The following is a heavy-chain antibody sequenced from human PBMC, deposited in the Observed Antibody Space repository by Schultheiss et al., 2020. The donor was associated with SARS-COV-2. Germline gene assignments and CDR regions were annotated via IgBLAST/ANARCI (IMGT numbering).Heavy chain of an antibody. CDR2: IGTAGDT. Sequence: GESLKISCAASGFTFSSYDMHWVRQATGKGLEWVSAIGTAGDTYYPGSVKGRFTISRENAKNSLYLQMNSLRAGDTAVYYCARDSGYSYGFGYYYGMDVWGQGTTVTVSS. CDR3: ARDSGYSYGFGYYYGMDV. CDR1: GFTFSSYD. V-gene: IGHV3-13*01. D-gene: IGHD5-18*01. J-gene: IGHJ6*02.